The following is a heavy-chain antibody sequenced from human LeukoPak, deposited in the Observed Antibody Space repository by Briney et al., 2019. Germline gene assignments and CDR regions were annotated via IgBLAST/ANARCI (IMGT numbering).Heavy chain of an antibody. J-gene: IGHJ4*02. V-gene: IGHV3-21*01. Sequence: GSLRLSCAASGFTFSSYSMNWVRQAPGKGLEWVSSISGNNNYIYYADSVGGRFTISRDNARDSLFLQMDSLRAEDTAVYYCARDPHNPGPIDYWGQGTLVTVSS. CDR2: ISGNNNYI. CDR1: GFTFSSYS. CDR3: ARDPHNPGPIDY.